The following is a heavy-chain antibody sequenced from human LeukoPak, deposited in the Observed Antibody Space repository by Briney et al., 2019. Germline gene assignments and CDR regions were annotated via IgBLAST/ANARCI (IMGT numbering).Heavy chain of an antibody. D-gene: IGHD2-21*01. J-gene: IGHJ3*01. CDR1: GYTFTKYG. CDR3: ARQSVISSRSPDDAFDL. CDR2: VSVYNGNT. V-gene: IGHV1-18*01. Sequence: ASVKVSCKAAGYTFTKYGVSWVRQAPGQGREWWGWVSVYNGNTDYAQRLQGRVTMTTDTSTSTAYMELRSLRSDDAAVYYCARQSVISSRSPDDAFDLWGQGTMVTVSS.